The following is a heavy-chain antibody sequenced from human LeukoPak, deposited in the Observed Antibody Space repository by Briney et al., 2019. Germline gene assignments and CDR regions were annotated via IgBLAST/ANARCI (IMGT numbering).Heavy chain of an antibody. J-gene: IGHJ4*02. Sequence: TGGSLRLPCAASGFTFSSYSMNWVRQAPGKGLEWVSSISSSSSYIYYADSVKGRFTISRDNAKNSLYLQMNSLRAEDTAVYYCARDGRYSSSWSYYFDYWGQGTLVTVSS. D-gene: IGHD6-13*01. CDR3: ARDGRYSSSWSYYFDY. V-gene: IGHV3-21*01. CDR1: GFTFSSYS. CDR2: ISSSSSYI.